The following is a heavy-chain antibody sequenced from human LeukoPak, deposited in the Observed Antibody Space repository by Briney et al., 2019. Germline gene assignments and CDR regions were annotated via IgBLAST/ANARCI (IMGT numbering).Heavy chain of an antibody. Sequence: SETLSLTCTVSGYSISSGYYWGWIRQPPGKGLEWIGSIYHSGSTYYNPSLKSRVTISVDTSKNQFSLKLSSVTAADTAIYYCARQTRLHIRPLDYWGQGTLVTVSS. V-gene: IGHV4-38-2*02. CDR3: ARQTRLHIRPLDY. CDR1: GYSISSGYY. CDR2: IYHSGST. J-gene: IGHJ4*02. D-gene: IGHD4-11*01.